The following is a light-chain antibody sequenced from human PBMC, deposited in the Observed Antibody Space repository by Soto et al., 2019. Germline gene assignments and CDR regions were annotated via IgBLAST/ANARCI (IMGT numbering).Light chain of an antibody. J-gene: IGLJ2*01. CDR1: SSNIGSNY. V-gene: IGLV1-47*03. Sequence: QSVLTQPPSASGTPGQRVTISCSGSSSNIGSNYVYWYQQLPGTVPQLLIYRNNEWPSGVPDRFSGSKSGTSASLAISGLWSEDEADYYCAAWDDSLSGVVFGGGTKLTVL. CDR3: AAWDDSLSGVV. CDR2: RNN.